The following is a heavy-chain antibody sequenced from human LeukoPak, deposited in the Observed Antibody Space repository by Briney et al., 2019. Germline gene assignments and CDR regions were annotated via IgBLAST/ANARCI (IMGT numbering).Heavy chain of an antibody. CDR3: ARISSSNWYNERGAFDV. Sequence: SETLSLTCTVSGGSISSYYWSWVQQPPGKGLEWIGFVYYTGSTNYSPSLKSRVTISVDTSKNQFSLKLRSVTAADTAVYYCARISSSNWYNERGAFDVWGQGTMVTVSS. V-gene: IGHV4-59*01. D-gene: IGHD6-13*01. J-gene: IGHJ3*01. CDR1: GGSISSYY. CDR2: VYYTGST.